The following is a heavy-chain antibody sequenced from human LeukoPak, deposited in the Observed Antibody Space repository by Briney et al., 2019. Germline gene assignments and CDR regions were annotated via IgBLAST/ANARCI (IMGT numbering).Heavy chain of an antibody. CDR2: INHSGST. Sequence: SETLSLTCAVYGGSFSGYYWSWIRQPPGKGLEWIGEINHSGSTNYNPSLKSRVTISVDTSKNKFSLKLSSVTAADTAVYYCATYCSSTSCRGDDWFDPWGQGTLVTVSS. J-gene: IGHJ5*02. V-gene: IGHV4-34*01. CDR3: ATYCSSTSCRGDDWFDP. D-gene: IGHD2-2*01. CDR1: GGSFSGYY.